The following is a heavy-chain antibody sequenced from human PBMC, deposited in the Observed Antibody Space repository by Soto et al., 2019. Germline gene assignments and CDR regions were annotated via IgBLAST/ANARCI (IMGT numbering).Heavy chain of an antibody. CDR2: IIPIFGTA. D-gene: IGHD2-21*02. J-gene: IGHJ4*02. CDR3: ARDRVGDTVVVTATWGFDY. V-gene: IGHV1-69*13. CDR1: GGTFSSYA. Sequence: GASVKVSCKASGGTFSSYAISWVRQAPGQGLEWMGGIIPIFGTANYAQKFQGRVTITADESTSTAYMELSSLRSEDTAVYYCARDRVGDTVVVTATWGFDYWGQGTLVTVSS.